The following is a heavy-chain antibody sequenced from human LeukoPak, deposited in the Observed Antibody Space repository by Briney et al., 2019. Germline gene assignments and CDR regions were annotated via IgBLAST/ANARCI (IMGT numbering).Heavy chain of an antibody. D-gene: IGHD1-26*01. Sequence: PSETLSLTCNVSGGSISTTTNSWGWAWIRQRPTKGLEWIGGIYYGGSPYYTSSLKSRVTISVDTSKNQFSLKLASLTAADTAVYYCARRPIVGSTGFYFDPWGPGTLVTVSS. J-gene: IGHJ5*02. CDR2: IYYGGSP. V-gene: IGHV4-39*01. CDR1: GGSISTTTNS. CDR3: ARRPIVGSTGFYFDP.